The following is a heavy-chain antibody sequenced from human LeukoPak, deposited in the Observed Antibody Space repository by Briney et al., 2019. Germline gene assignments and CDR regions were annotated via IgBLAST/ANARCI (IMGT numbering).Heavy chain of an antibody. CDR1: GFTFSDYG. J-gene: IGHJ1*01. Sequence: GGSLRLSCAASGFTFSDYGMHWVRQAPGKGLEWVAFIRFDGSNKYYADSVKGRLTISRDNSKNTLYLQMNSLRAEDTAVYYCAKDSLDTTSPESFHHWGQGTLVTVSS. V-gene: IGHV3-30*02. CDR2: IRFDGSNK. D-gene: IGHD1-14*01. CDR3: AKDSLDTTSPESFHH.